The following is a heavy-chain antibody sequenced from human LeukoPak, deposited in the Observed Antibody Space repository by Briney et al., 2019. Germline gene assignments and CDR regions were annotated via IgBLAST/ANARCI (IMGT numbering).Heavy chain of an antibody. CDR1: GFTFSSYW. D-gene: IGHD2-15*01. J-gene: IGHJ4*02. Sequence: GGSLRLSCAASGFTFSSYWMDWVRQAPGKGLEWVANIKQDGNEKYYVDSVKGRFTISRDNAKNSLYLQMNSLRAEDTALYYCAKDISPLYCSGGSCYFDYWGQGTLVTVSS. CDR2: IKQDGNEK. V-gene: IGHV3-7*03. CDR3: AKDISPLYCSGGSCYFDY.